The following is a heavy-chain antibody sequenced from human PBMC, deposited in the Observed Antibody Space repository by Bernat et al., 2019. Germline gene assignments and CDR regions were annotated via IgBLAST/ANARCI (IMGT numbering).Heavy chain of an antibody. CDR1: GFTFSSYW. J-gene: IGHJ3*02. Sequence: EVQLVESGGGLVQPGGSLRLSCAASGFTFSSYWMHWVRQAPGKGLVWVSRINSDGSSTSYADSVKGRFTISRDNAKNTLYLQMNSLRAEDTAVYYCAREMVVPAAIRCPDAFDIWGQGTMVTVSS. V-gene: IGHV3-74*01. CDR3: AREMVVPAAIRCPDAFDI. D-gene: IGHD2-2*02. CDR2: INSDGSST.